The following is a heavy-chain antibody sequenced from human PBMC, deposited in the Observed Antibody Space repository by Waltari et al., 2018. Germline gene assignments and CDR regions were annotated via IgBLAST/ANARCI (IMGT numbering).Heavy chain of an antibody. V-gene: IGHV4-59*12. CDR1: GGSISHYY. D-gene: IGHD6-13*01. Sequence: QVQLQESGPGLVKPSETLSLTCTVAGGSISHYYWSWIRQPPGKGTEWIGYVFYSGSTNYNPSLKIRVTVSIDTSKNQFSLRLSSVTAADTAVYYCARQSSGWFSGGLDVWGQGTTVTVSS. CDR2: VFYSGST. CDR3: ARQSSGWFSGGLDV. J-gene: IGHJ6*02.